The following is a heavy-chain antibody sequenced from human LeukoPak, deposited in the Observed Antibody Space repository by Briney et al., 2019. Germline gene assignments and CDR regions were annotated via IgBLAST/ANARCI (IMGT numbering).Heavy chain of an antibody. V-gene: IGHV3-23*01. D-gene: IGHD3-10*01. CDR3: AKGYFGSGSYYNPYFDY. Sequence: GGSLRLSCVASGFTFKSYAMNWVRQAPGKGLEWVSGITNGGTAHYGDSVKGLFTISRDNSKSSLYLQMNTLSAEDTAVYYCAKGYFGSGSYYNPYFDYWGQGTLVTVSS. J-gene: IGHJ4*02. CDR1: GFTFKSYA. CDR2: ITNGGTA.